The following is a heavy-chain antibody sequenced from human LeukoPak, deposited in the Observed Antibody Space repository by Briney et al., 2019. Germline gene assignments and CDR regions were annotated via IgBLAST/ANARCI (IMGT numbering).Heavy chain of an antibody. CDR2: IYHSGST. V-gene: IGHV4-4*02. CDR1: GGSISSSNW. J-gene: IGHJ4*02. Sequence: SGTLSLTCAVSGGSISSSNWWSWVRQPPGKGPEWIGEIYHSGSTNYNPSLKSRATISVDKSKNQFSLKLSSVTAADTAVYYCARVSTIANEIDWGQGTLVTVSS. D-gene: IGHD6-13*01. CDR3: ARVSTIANEID.